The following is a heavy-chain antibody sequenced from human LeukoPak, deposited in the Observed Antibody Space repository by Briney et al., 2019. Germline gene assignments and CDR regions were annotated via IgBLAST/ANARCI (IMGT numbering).Heavy chain of an antibody. Sequence: PGGSLRLSCAASGFTFSSYAMHWVRQAPGKGLEWVAVISYDGSNKYYADSVKGRFTISRDNSKNTLYLQMNSLRAEDTAVYYCARASYYDFWSGYYFDYWGQGTLVTVSS. V-gene: IGHV3-30-3*01. J-gene: IGHJ4*02. D-gene: IGHD3-3*01. CDR1: GFTFSSYA. CDR3: ARASYYDFWSGYYFDY. CDR2: ISYDGSNK.